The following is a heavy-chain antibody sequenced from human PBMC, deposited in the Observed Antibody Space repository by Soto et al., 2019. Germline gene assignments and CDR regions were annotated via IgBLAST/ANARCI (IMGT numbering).Heavy chain of an antibody. V-gene: IGHV4-4*02. CDR2: IHHSGTT. D-gene: IGHD1-1*01. Sequence: QVHLQESGPGLVKPSGTLSLTCAVSSGSIISTNWWSWVRQPPGKGLEWIGEIHHSGTTNYNPSLESRVTISVTKSQHQVSRKLSSVTAADTAVYYCVRVVHMGPAAVDYWGQGTLVTVSS. J-gene: IGHJ4*02. CDR1: SGSIISTNW. CDR3: VRVVHMGPAAVDY.